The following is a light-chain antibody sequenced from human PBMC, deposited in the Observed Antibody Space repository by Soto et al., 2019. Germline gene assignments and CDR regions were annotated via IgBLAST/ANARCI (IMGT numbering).Light chain of an antibody. CDR1: QAVSDY. V-gene: IGKV3-11*01. J-gene: IGKJ1*01. CDR3: PYRANWPPGWT. CDR2: DAF. Sequence: EIVLTRSPATLSLSPGERATLSCRASQAVSDYLTWYQQKPGQAPRLLIYDAFNRAPGVPARFSGSGSGTDLTLTISSLEAEDFAIYYFPYRANWPPGWTFGQGTKVDIK.